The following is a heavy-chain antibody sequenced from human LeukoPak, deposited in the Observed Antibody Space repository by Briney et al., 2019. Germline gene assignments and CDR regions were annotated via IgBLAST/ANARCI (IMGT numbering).Heavy chain of an antibody. CDR2: ISAYNGNT. Sequence: ASVKVSCKASGYSFTSYAISWVRQAPGQGLEWVGWISAYNGNTDYAQKLQVRVTMTTDTPTSTAYMELRGLRSDNTAVYYCARVVVVGDNYFDYWGQGTLVTVSS. V-gene: IGHV1-18*01. CDR1: GYSFTSYA. J-gene: IGHJ4*02. D-gene: IGHD2-15*01. CDR3: ARVVVVGDNYFDY.